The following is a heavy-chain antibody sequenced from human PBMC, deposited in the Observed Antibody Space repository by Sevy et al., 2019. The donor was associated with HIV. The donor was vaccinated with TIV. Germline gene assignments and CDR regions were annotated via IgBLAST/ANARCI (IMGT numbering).Heavy chain of an antibody. V-gene: IGHV3-7*01. J-gene: IGHJ5*02. CDR3: ARGSTYYYDTSGYSA. CDR1: GFTFNIYW. Sequence: GGSLRLSCAASGFTFNIYWMGWVSQAPGKGLESVANIKQDGSDKYYVGSVKGRFTISRDNAKRSQYLQMTNLRAEDTAVYYCARGSTYYYDTSGYSAWGQGTLVTVSS. CDR2: IKQDGSDK. D-gene: IGHD3-22*01.